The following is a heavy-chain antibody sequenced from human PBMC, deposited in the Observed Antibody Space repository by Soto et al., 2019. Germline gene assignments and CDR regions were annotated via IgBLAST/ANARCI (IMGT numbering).Heavy chain of an antibody. J-gene: IGHJ4*02. Sequence: EVHLVESGGGLVQPGGSLRLSCVASGFRPSDYFMDWVRQAPGKGPECVARIKNKAEKDIKEYAASAKGRFIVSRDDSKNSLYLQMNRLNTEDTAIYFCVRDSIKWSFDHWGQGALVTVSS. V-gene: IGHV3-72*01. CDR1: GFRPSDYF. CDR2: IKNKAEKDIK. CDR3: VRDSIKWSFDH. D-gene: IGHD5-12*01.